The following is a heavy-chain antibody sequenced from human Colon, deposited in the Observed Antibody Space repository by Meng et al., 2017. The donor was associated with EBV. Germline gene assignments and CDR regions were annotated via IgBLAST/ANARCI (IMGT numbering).Heavy chain of an antibody. CDR3: ARVGAYCGGDCYHPR. D-gene: IGHD2-21*02. J-gene: IGHJ4*02. CDR2: IYHSDST. CDR1: GSALGSRNW. V-gene: IGHV4-4*02. Sequence: LRESGPGLGQASGTLSTTSAVSGSALGSRNWCSCGRQPPGKALKGIGEIYHSDSTNYNPSLKSRVTISVDESKNQFSLRLSSVTAADTAVYYCARVGAYCGGDCYHPRWGQGTLVTVSS.